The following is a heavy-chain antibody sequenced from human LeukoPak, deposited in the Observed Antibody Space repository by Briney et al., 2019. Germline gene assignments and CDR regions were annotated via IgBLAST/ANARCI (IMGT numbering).Heavy chain of an antibody. J-gene: IGHJ4*02. CDR1: GYTFTSYG. CDR3: ARSVGIAAAGVLYFDY. V-gene: IGHV1-18*01. CDR2: ISAYNGNT. Sequence: ASVKVSCKASGYTFTSYGISWARQAPGQGLEWMGWISAYNGNTNYAQKLQGRVTMTTDTSTSTAYMELRSLRSDDTAVYYCARSVGIAAAGVLYFDYWGQGTLVTVSS. D-gene: IGHD6-13*01.